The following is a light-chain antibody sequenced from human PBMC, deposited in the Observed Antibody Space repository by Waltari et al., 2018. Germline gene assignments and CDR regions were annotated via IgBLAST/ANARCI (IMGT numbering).Light chain of an antibody. CDR2: AVN. V-gene: IGLV2-8*01. CDR3: SSHGGSDKFYV. Sequence: QSALTQPPSASGSPGQSVAISCTGTSSDIGRYDLVSWYQQHPAQAPKLIISAVNKRPSGVPDRFSGAKSGNTASRTGSGLQAEDEADYYCSSHGGSDKFYVFGTGTKVTVL. J-gene: IGLJ1*01. CDR1: SSDIGRYDL.